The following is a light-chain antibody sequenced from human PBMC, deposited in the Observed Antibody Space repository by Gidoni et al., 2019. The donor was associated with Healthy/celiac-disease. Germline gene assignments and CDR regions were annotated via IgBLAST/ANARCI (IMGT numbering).Light chain of an antibody. CDR1: QSISSY. CDR3: QQSYSTPT. J-gene: IGKJ1*01. V-gene: IGKV1-39*01. Sequence: DIQLTQSPSSLSASVGDRVTITCRASQSISSYLNWYQQKPGKAPKLLIYAASSLNSGVPSRFSGSGSGTDFTLTISSLPPDDFATYYCQQSYSTPTFGQGTKVEIK. CDR2: AAS.